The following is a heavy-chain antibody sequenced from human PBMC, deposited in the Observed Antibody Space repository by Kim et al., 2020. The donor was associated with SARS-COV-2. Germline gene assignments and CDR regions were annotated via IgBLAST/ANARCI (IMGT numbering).Heavy chain of an antibody. CDR2: IIPIFGTA. J-gene: IGHJ4*02. CDR1: GGTFSSYA. D-gene: IGHD6-13*01. CDR3: ARSSAGYSSSWAPPPAYYFDY. Sequence: SVKVSCKASGGTFSSYAISWVRQAPGQGLEWMGGIIPIFGTANYAQKFQGRVTITADESTSTAYMELSSLRSEDTAVYYCARSSAGYSSSWAPPPAYYFDYWGQGTLVTVSS. V-gene: IGHV1-69*13.